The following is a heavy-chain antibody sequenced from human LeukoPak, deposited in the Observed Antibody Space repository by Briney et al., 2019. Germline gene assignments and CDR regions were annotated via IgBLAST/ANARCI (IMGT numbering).Heavy chain of an antibody. J-gene: IGHJ4*02. Sequence: ASVKFSCKASGYTFTDYFIHWVRQAPGQGLEWMGWINPDNGATNYAQKFQGRVTMTGDTSISTAYMDLSRLRSDDTAVYYCARGWGIFQQLVAYWGQGTLVTVSS. CDR2: INPDNGAT. V-gene: IGHV1-2*02. D-gene: IGHD6-6*01. CDR3: ARGWGIFQQLVAY. CDR1: GYTFTDYF.